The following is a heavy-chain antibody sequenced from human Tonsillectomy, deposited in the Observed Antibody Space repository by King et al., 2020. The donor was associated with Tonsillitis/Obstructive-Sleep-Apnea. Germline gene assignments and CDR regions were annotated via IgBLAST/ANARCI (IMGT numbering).Heavy chain of an antibody. Sequence: VQLVESGGGLVQPGGSLRLSCAASGFAFSNSWMHWVRQAPGKGLVWVSRINSDRSSTTYADSLKGRFTISRDNAKNTLYLQMNSLRAEDTAVYYCAREIQGYYGMDVWGQGTTVTVSS. D-gene: IGHD5-18*01. J-gene: IGHJ6*02. CDR2: INSDRSST. CDR1: GFAFSNSW. CDR3: AREIQGYYGMDV. V-gene: IGHV3-74*01.